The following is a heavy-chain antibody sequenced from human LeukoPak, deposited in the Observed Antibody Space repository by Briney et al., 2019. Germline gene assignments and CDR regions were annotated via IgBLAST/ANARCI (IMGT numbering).Heavy chain of an antibody. CDR1: GDSISSSTDY. CDR2: IYSTGST. D-gene: IGHD3-22*01. Sequence: SETLSLTCTVSGDSISSSTDYWGWIRQPPGKGLEWIGTIYSTGSTNYHPSLKSRVTISVDTSKNQFSLKLSSVTAADTAVYFCARGPYSYDSSGAFDIWGQGTMVTVSS. J-gene: IGHJ3*02. CDR3: ARGPYSYDSSGAFDI. V-gene: IGHV4-39*07.